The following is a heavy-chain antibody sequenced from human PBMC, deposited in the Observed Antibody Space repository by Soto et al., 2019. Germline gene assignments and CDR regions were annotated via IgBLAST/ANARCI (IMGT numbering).Heavy chain of an antibody. Sequence: ASVKVSCKASGYTFTGYYMHWVRQAPGQGLEWMGWVNPNSGGTNYAQKFQGRVTMTRDTSISTAYMELSRLRSDDTAVYYCARDSSSSLPFDYWGQGPLVTVSS. CDR2: VNPNSGGT. D-gene: IGHD6-6*01. CDR1: GYTFTGYY. CDR3: ARDSSSSLPFDY. V-gene: IGHV1-2*02. J-gene: IGHJ4*02.